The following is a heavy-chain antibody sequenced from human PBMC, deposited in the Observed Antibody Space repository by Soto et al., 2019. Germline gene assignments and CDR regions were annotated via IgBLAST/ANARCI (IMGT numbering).Heavy chain of an antibody. CDR2: IYYSGST. D-gene: IGHD3-3*01. Sequence: ASETLSLTCTVSDGSISSGDYYCSWIRQPPGKGLEWVGYIYYSGSTYYNPSLKSRVTISVYTSKNTFSLKLSSVTAADTAVYYCARGYYDFWSGYSPNWFDPWGQGTLVTVSS. J-gene: IGHJ5*02. CDR1: DGSISSGDYY. V-gene: IGHV4-30-4*01. CDR3: ARGYYDFWSGYSPNWFDP.